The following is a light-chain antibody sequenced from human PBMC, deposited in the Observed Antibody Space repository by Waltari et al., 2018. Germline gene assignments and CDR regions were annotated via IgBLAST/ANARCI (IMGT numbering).Light chain of an antibody. J-gene: IGKJ1*01. CDR2: HSS. Sequence: EIHMTQSPSPASASVGDRVSMSCRASQDISTSLAWYQQKSGYAPSLLIYHSSTLQSGVPSRFSGAGTGTDFTLTINNLHPEDFATYFCQQGDTSPPTFGPGTKVELK. CDR1: QDISTS. V-gene: IGKV1-12*01. CDR3: QQGDTSPPT.